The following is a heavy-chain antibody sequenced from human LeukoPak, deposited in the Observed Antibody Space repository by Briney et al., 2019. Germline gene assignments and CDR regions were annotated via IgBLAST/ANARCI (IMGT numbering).Heavy chain of an antibody. CDR3: ARGAMAGPFDY. J-gene: IGHJ4*02. Sequence: PGGSLRLSCAASGFTFSSYEMKWVRQAPGKGLEWVSYISSSASTKYYADSVKGRFTISRDNAKNSLYLQMNSLRAEDTAVYYCARGAMAGPFDYWGQGTRVIVSS. CDR2: ISSSASTK. D-gene: IGHD5-18*01. CDR1: GFTFSSYE. V-gene: IGHV3-48*03.